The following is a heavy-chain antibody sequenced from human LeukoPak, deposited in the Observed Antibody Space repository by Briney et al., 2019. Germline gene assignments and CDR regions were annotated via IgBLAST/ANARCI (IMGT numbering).Heavy chain of an antibody. CDR2: IRYDGSNK. V-gene: IGHV3-30*02. J-gene: IGHJ4*02. Sequence: GGSVTLSCAASGFTFSSYGMHWVRQAPGKGLEWVAFIRYDGSNKYYADSVKGRFTISRDNSKNTLYLQMNSLRAEDTAVYYCAKPEGSGYLPYFGHWGKEPRDSVSS. CDR3: AKPEGSGYLPYFGH. CDR1: GFTFSSYG. D-gene: IGHD3-22*01.